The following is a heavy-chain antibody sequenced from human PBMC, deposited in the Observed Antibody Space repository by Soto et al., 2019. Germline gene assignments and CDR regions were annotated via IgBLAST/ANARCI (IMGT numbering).Heavy chain of an antibody. CDR3: VKDVSPGGADV. V-gene: IGHV3-9*02. Sequence: EVQLVESGGGLVQPGRSLRLSCVASGFTSHDYAMHWVRQTPGKGLEWVSGIYWGSNKIDYADSVKGRFTISRDNAKNSLFLQMNSLSADDTDLYYCVKDVSPGGADVWGQGTTVTVSS. J-gene: IGHJ6*02. CDR2: IYWGSNKI. D-gene: IGHD3-10*01. CDR1: GFTSHDYA.